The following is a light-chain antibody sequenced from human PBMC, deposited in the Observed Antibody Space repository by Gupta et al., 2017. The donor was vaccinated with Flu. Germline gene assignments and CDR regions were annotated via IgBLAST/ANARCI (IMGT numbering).Light chain of an antibody. CDR3: QQRINCPLT. Sequence: EIVLTQSPATLSSSPGDRATLSCRASQSVSSYLAWYQQKPGQAPRLFIYDASNRATGVPARFSGSGSGTDFTLTISSLEPEDFAVYYCQQRINCPLTFGRGTKVEIK. V-gene: IGKV3-11*01. J-gene: IGKJ4*01. CDR2: DAS. CDR1: QSVSSY.